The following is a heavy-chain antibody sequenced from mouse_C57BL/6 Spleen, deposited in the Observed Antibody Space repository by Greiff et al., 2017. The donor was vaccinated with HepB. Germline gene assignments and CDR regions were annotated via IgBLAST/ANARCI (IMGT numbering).Heavy chain of an antibody. CDR3: AKNHYYGSSPYAMDY. CDR1: GYTFTSYW. J-gene: IGHJ4*01. D-gene: IGHD1-1*01. CDR2: IHPNSGST. V-gene: IGHV1-64*01. Sequence: QVQLQQPGAELVKPGASVKLSCKASGYTFTSYWMHWVRQRPGQGLEWIGMIHPNSGSTNYNEKFKSKATLTVDKSSSTAYMQLSSLTSEDSAVYYCAKNHYYGSSPYAMDYWGQGTSVTVSS.